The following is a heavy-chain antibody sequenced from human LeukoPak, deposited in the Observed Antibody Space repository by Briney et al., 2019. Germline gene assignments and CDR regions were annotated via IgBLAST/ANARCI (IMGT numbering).Heavy chain of an antibody. Sequence: ASVTVSCKASGYTFTSYDINWVRQATGQGLEWMGWMNPNSGNTGYAQKFQGRVTMTRNTSISTAYMELSSLRSEDTAVYYCARGQAGTLDFDYWGQGTLVTVSS. V-gene: IGHV1-8*01. CDR3: ARGQAGTLDFDY. D-gene: IGHD1-1*01. CDR2: MNPNSGNT. J-gene: IGHJ4*02. CDR1: GYTFTSYD.